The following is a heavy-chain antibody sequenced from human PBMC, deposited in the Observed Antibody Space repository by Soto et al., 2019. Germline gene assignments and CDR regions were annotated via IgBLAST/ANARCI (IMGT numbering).Heavy chain of an antibody. CDR3: ARNDHGGNPFFAN. CDR1: GGSLSNYY. Sequence: SETLSLTCTVSGGSLSNYYWSWIRQPPGKGLEWIGYIYYSGRTNYNPSLKSRLTMSVDTSKNQVSLKLNSVTAADTAVYYCARNDHGGNPFFANWGQGTLVTVSS. V-gene: IGHV4-59*01. CDR2: IYYSGRT. D-gene: IGHD4-17*01. J-gene: IGHJ4*02.